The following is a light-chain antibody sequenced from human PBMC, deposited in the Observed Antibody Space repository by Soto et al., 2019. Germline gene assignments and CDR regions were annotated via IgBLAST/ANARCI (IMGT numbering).Light chain of an antibody. Sequence: DIQVTQSPASVSASVGDRVTITCRAGQDIGSWLSWYQHKPGKAPKLLISTASSLQNGVPSRFSGTGSAAEFTLTISSLQPEDFASYYSQQAKSFHLNFGRGTKVDI. CDR1: QDIGSW. CDR2: TAS. V-gene: IGKV1D-12*01. CDR3: QQAKSFHLN. J-gene: IGKJ4*01.